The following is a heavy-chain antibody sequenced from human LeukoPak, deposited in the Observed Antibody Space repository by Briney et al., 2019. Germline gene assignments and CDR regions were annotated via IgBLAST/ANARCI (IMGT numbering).Heavy chain of an antibody. Sequence: PGGSLRPSCTTSGFIFSNYGMNWVRQAPGKGLEWVSYISSSGRTTYYADSVKGRFTISRDNAKNSLYLQMDSLRAEDTAVYYCARLFKDGYNFDYWGQGTLVTVSS. V-gene: IGHV3-48*04. CDR3: ARLFKDGYNFDY. D-gene: IGHD5-24*01. CDR1: GFIFSNYG. J-gene: IGHJ4*02. CDR2: ISSSGRTT.